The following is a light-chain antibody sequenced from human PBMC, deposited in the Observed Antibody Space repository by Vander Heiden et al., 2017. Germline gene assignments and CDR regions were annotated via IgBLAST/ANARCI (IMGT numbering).Light chain of an antibody. CDR3: QQCNSYFLFT. V-gene: IGKV1-13*02. Sequence: AIQLTQSPSSLSASVGDRVTITCRASQGISSALAWYQQKPGKAPKLLIYDASSLESGVPSRFSGSGSGTDFTLTISSLQPEDFATYYCQQCNSYFLFTFGHGTKVDIK. CDR2: DAS. J-gene: IGKJ3*01. CDR1: QGISSA.